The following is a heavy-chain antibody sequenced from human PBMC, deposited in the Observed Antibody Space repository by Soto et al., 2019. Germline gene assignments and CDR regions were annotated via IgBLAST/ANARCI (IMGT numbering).Heavy chain of an antibody. CDR3: GRGGGGYYYYGMDV. D-gene: IGHD3-16*01. J-gene: IGHJ6*02. CDR2: ISYDGSNK. Sequence: QVQLVESGGGVVQPGRSLRLSCVASGFTFSGYAMHWVRQAPGKGLEWVTVISYDGSNKYYADSVKGRFTISRDNSKNTMYLEMNSLRAEDRAVYYCGRGGGGYYYYGMDVWGQGTTVTVS. V-gene: IGHV3-30-3*01. CDR1: GFTFSGYA.